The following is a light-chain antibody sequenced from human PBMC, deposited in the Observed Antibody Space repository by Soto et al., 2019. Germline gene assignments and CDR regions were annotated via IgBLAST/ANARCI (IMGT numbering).Light chain of an antibody. CDR2: EDN. V-gene: IGLV6-57*04. CDR3: QSYDSSNQGV. J-gene: IGLJ2*01. CDR1: SGSIASNY. Sequence: NFMLTQPHSVSESPGKTVTISCTHSSGSIASNYVQWYQQRPGSAPTTVIYEDNQRPSGVPDRFSGSIDSSSNSASLTISGLKTEDEADYYCQSYDSSNQGVFGGGTKVTVL.